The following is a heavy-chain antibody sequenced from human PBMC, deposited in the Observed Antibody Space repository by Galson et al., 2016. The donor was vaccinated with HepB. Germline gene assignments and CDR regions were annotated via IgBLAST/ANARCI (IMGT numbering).Heavy chain of an antibody. J-gene: IGHJ4*01. CDR1: RRSIVSYY. V-gene: IGHV4-59*01. Sequence: SETLSLTCTVTRRSIVSYYWAWIRQSPEKGLEWIGYIFYSGTTNYSPPFESRVTILEDTPNNKLYLKLRSPTTADTAIYYCARISPEDFVFNIDRYWGALDLWGPGTLVTVSS. D-gene: IGHD3-16*01. CDR3: ARISPEDFVFNIDRYWGALDL. CDR2: IFYSGTT.